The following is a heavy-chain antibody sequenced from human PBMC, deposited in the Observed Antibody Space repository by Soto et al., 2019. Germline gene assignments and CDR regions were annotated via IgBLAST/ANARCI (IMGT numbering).Heavy chain of an antibody. CDR2: ISNGGDAT. J-gene: IGHJ1*01. CDR3: ARESGYRTPGYFQH. CDR1: GFTFSSYG. Sequence: PGGSLRLSCTGSGFTFSSYGMSWVRQVPGKGLEWVSFISNGGDATHFADSVKGRFTISRDNSKNTLYLQMNSLRAEDTAVYYCARESGYRTPGYFQHWGQGTLVTVSS. V-gene: IGHV3-23*01. D-gene: IGHD3-3*01.